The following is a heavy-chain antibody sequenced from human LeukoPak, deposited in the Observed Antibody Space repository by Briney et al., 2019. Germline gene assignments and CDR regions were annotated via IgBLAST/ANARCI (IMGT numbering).Heavy chain of an antibody. CDR3: ARDGGGYRFYNWFDP. CDR1: GFTFSSYA. V-gene: IGHV3-23*01. CDR2: ISGSGGST. J-gene: IGHJ5*02. D-gene: IGHD5-12*01. Sequence: QPGGSLRLSCAASGFTFSSYAMSWVRQAPGEGREWVSVISGSGGSTYYADSVKGRFTISRDNAKNSLYLQMNRLRAEDTAVYYCARDGGGYRFYNWFDPWGQGTLVTVSS.